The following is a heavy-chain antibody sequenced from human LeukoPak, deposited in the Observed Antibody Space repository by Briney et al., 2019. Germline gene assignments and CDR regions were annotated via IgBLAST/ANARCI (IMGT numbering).Heavy chain of an antibody. Sequence: GGSLRLSCAASGFTFSSYGMHWVRQAPGKGLEWVAFIRYDGSNKYYADSVKGRFTISRDNSKNTLYLQMNSLRAEDTAVYYCVTEVSGSFPTWGQGTLVTVSS. CDR3: VTEVSGSFPT. J-gene: IGHJ4*02. V-gene: IGHV3-30*02. D-gene: IGHD1-26*01. CDR2: IRYDGSNK. CDR1: GFTFSSYG.